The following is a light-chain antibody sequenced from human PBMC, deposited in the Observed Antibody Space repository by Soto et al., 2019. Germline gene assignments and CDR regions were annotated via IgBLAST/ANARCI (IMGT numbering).Light chain of an antibody. CDR1: QSITDC. V-gene: IGKV1-5*01. CDR2: GES. J-gene: IGKJ1*01. Sequence: DIRMTQSPSTLSASPGVRVTLTCRASQSITDCLACYQQKPGQAPRLLIHGESTRATGVPSRFSGSGSGTDFTLTISSLQPDDFATYYCQHYNSYSGAFGQGTKVDIK. CDR3: QHYNSYSGA.